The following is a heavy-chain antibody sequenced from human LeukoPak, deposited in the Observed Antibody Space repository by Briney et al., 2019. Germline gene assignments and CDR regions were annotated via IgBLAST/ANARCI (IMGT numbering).Heavy chain of an antibody. D-gene: IGHD1-26*01. Sequence: PSETLSLTCTVSGGSISGYYWSWIRQPPGKGLEWIGYIYYSGSTNHNPSLKSRVTMSVDTSKNHFSLRLSSVTAADTAVYYCARHRIGSYSLDYWGQGILVTVSS. J-gene: IGHJ4*02. CDR1: GGSISGYY. CDR2: IYYSGST. V-gene: IGHV4-59*08. CDR3: ARHRIGSYSLDY.